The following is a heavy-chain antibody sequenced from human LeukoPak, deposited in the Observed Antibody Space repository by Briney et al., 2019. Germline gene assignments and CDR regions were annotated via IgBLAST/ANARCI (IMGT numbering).Heavy chain of an antibody. J-gene: IGHJ4*02. V-gene: IGHV4-28*01. CDR3: ASGSYYFDY. CDR1: GYSISSNHW. Sequence: PSETLSLTCAVSGYSISSNHWWGWIRQPPGKGLEWIGYIYYSGSTKYNPSLKSRATISVDTSKNQFSLKLNSVTAADTAVYYCASGSYYFDYWGQGTLVTVSS. CDR2: IYYSGST. D-gene: IGHD1-26*01.